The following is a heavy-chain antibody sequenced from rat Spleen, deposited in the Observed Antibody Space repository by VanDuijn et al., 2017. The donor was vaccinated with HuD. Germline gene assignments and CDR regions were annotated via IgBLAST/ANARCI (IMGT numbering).Heavy chain of an antibody. Sequence: EVQLVESGGGLVQSGRSLKLSCVASGFTFNNYWMTWIRQAPGKGLEWVSSITSTGGSTYYPDSVKGRVTISRDNAKRTLYLQRDSLRSEDTATYYCARSVFDYWGQGVVVTVSS. J-gene: IGHJ2*01. CDR3: ARSVFDY. V-gene: IGHV5-31*01. CDR1: GFTFNNYW. CDR2: ITSTGGST.